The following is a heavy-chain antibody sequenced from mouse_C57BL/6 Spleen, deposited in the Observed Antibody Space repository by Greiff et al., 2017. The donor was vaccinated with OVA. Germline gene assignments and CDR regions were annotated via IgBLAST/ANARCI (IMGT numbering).Heavy chain of an antibody. CDR1: GFTFTDYY. CDR3: ARSSYYYYGSSYDY. J-gene: IGHJ2*01. V-gene: IGHV7-3*01. D-gene: IGHD1-1*01. Sequence: EVQRVESGGGLVQPGGSLSLSCAASGFTFTDYYMSWVRQPPGKALEWLGFIRNKANGYTTEYSASVKGRFTISRDNSQSILYLQMNALRAEDSATYYCARSSYYYYGSSYDYWGQGTTLTVSS. CDR2: IRNKANGYTT.